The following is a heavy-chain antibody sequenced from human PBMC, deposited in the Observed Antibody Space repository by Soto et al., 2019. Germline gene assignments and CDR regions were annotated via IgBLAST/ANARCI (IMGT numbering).Heavy chain of an antibody. CDR1: GYTFTSYG. CDR3: ARDRAGQQLVDAFDI. V-gene: IGHV1-18*04. CDR2: ISAYNGNT. Sequence: ASVKVSCKASGYTFTSYGISWVRQAPGQGLEWMGWISAYNGNTNYAQKLQGRVTMTTDTSTSTAYMELRSLRSDDTAVYYCARDRAGQQLVDAFDIWGQGTMATVSS. J-gene: IGHJ3*02. D-gene: IGHD6-13*01.